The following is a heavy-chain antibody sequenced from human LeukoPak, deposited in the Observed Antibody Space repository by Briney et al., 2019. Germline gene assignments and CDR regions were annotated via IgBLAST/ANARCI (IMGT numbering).Heavy chain of an antibody. CDR1: GYTFTSYY. V-gene: IGHV1-46*01. J-gene: IGHJ4*02. D-gene: IGHD3-9*01. Sequence: ASVKVSCRASGYTFTSYYMHWVRQAPGQGLEWMGIINPSGGSTSYAQKFQGRVTMTRDTSTSTVYMELRSLRSDDTAVYYSARSFDWLYPDDYWGQGTLVTVSS. CDR3: ARSFDWLYPDDY. CDR2: INPSGGST.